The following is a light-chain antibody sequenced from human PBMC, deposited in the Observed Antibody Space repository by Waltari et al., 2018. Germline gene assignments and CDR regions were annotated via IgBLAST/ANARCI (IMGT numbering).Light chain of an antibody. CDR2: DVS. V-gene: IGLV2-11*01. Sequence: QSALTQPRSVSVSPGQSVTIPYTGTSSDVGGCNYVSWYQQHPGKAPKLRIYDVSTRPSGVPDRFSGSKSGNTASLTISGLQAEDEADYYCCSHAGSYTWVFGGGTELTVL. CDR3: CSHAGSYTWV. CDR1: SSDVGGCNY. J-gene: IGLJ3*02.